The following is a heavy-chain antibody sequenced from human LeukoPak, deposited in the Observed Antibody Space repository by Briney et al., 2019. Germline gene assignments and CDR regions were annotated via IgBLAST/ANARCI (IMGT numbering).Heavy chain of an antibody. D-gene: IGHD5-12*01. CDR3: ARALVYSGYDYRLGAFDI. V-gene: IGHV3-30-3*01. CDR2: ISYDGSNK. J-gene: IGHJ3*02. Sequence: GRSLRLSCAASGFTFSSYAMHWVRQAPGKGLEWVAVISYDGSNKYYADSVKGRFTISRDNSKNTLYLQMNSLRAEDTAVYYCARALVYSGYDYRLGAFDIWGQGTMVTVSS. CDR1: GFTFSSYA.